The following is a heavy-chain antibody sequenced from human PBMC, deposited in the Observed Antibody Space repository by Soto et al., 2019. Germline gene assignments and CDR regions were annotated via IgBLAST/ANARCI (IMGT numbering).Heavy chain of an antibody. CDR2: MTPNTGNT. J-gene: IGHJ4*02. D-gene: IGHD1-26*01. CDR3: ARNTYYLGDCAY. CDR1: GYTFTNDD. V-gene: IGHV1-8*01. Sequence: QVQLVQSGAEVKKPGASVKVSCKASGYTFTNDDINWVRQATGQGIEWRGCMTPNTGNTGYAQKFKGSVTMNRDTSKNTAYMELSSLKSEDTAVYYCARNTYYLGDCAYWGQGPLVTVSS.